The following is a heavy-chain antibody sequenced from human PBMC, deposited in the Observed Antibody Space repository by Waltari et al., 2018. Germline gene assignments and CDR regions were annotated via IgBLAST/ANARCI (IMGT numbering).Heavy chain of an antibody. CDR1: GGSFSGYY. CDR2: INHSGST. Sequence: QVQLQQWGAGLLKPSVTLSLTCAVYGGSFSGYYWSWIRQPPGKGLEWIGEINHSGSTNYNPSLKSRVTISVDTSKNQFSLKLSSVTAADTAVYYCASGHCSSTSCYLYYYYGMDVWGQGTTVTVSS. V-gene: IGHV4-34*01. CDR3: ASGHCSSTSCYLYYYYGMDV. D-gene: IGHD2-2*01. J-gene: IGHJ6*02.